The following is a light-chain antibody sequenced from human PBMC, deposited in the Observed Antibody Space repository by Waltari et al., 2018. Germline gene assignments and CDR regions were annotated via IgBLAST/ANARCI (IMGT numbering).Light chain of an antibody. J-gene: IGLJ1*01. V-gene: IGLV2-8*01. CDR3: SSYAASNNFV. Sequence: QSALTQPPSASGSPGQSVTISCTGTSRDVGRYNCVSWFQQHPGKAPKLMIYEVSKRPSGVPDRFSGSKSGKTASLTVSGLQAEDEADYYCSSYAASNNFVFGTGTKVTVL. CDR1: SRDVGRYNC. CDR2: EVS.